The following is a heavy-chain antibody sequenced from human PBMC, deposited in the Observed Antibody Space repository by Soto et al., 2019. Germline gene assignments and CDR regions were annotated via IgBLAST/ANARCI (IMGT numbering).Heavy chain of an antibody. Sequence: GSLRLSCAASGFTFNTYAFHWVRQAPGKGLEWVAVISSDGKHKFYADSVSGRFTISRDDSKHTLYLHMNALSTEDTAIYYCARELSLVVGTLTTKEYYFQYCGRGTLVTVSS. V-gene: IGHV3-30*04. J-gene: IGHJ4*02. CDR3: ARELSLVVGTLTTKEYYFQY. CDR1: GFTFNTYA. D-gene: IGHD3-22*01. CDR2: ISSDGKHK.